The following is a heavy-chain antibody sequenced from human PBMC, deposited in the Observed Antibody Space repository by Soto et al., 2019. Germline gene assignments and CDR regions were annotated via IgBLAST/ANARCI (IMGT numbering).Heavy chain of an antibody. V-gene: IGHV3-48*02. CDR3: AREPPKYSSSWYFYYYYGMDV. CDR2: ISSSSSTI. Sequence: LRLSCAASGFTFSSYSMNWVRQAPGKGLEWVSYISSSSSTIYYADSVKGRFTISRDNAKNSLYLQMNSLRDEDTAVYYCAREPPKYSSSWYFYYYYGMDVWGQGTTVTVSS. J-gene: IGHJ6*02. CDR1: GFTFSSYS. D-gene: IGHD6-13*01.